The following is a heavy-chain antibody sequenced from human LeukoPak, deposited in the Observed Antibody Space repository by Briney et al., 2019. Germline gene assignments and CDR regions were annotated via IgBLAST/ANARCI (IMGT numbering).Heavy chain of an antibody. Sequence: GGSQRLSCAASGFTFDDYGMSWVRQAPGKGLEWVSGINWNGGSTDYADSVKGRFTISRDNAKNSLYLQMNSLRAEDTALYYCARLAVTGYYYYYYYMDVWGKGTTVTVSS. CDR1: GFTFDDYG. D-gene: IGHD2-21*02. CDR2: INWNGGST. J-gene: IGHJ6*03. V-gene: IGHV3-20*04. CDR3: ARLAVTGYYYYYYYMDV.